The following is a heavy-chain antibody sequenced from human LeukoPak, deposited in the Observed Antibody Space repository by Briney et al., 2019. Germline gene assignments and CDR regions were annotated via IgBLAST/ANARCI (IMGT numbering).Heavy chain of an antibody. J-gene: IGHJ3*02. D-gene: IGHD2-2*02. CDR2: IYYSGST. V-gene: IGHV4-61*01. CDR1: GGSVSSGSYY. CDR3: ARGIVVVPAAIPSHPPTPTDAFDI. Sequence: PSETLSLTCTVSGGSVSSGSYYWSWIRQPPGKGLEWIGYIYYSGSTNYNPSLKSRVTISVDTSKNQFSLKLSSVTAADTAVYYCARGIVVVPAAIPSHPPTPTDAFDIWGQGTMVTVSS.